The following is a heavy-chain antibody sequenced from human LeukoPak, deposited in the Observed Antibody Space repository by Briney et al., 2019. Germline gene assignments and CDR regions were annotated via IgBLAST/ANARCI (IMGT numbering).Heavy chain of an antibody. J-gene: IGHJ6*04. V-gene: IGHV3-48*04. Sequence: GGSLRLSCAASGFTFSTYSMNWVRQAPGKGLEWVSYISSSSSTIYYADSVKGRFTISRDDAKSSLYLQMNSLRAEDTAVYYCASNYDFWSGYYRDVWGKGTTVTVSS. CDR1: GFTFSTYS. CDR3: ASNYDFWSGYYRDV. CDR2: ISSSSSTI. D-gene: IGHD3-3*01.